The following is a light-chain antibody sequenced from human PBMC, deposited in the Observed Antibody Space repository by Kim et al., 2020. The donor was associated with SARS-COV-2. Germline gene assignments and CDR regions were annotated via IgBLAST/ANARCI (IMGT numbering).Light chain of an antibody. CDR3: CSYAGSVV. J-gene: IGLJ2*01. CDR2: DVT. Sequence: GSYNYVSWYQQHPGKAPKLIIYDVTKRPSGVPDRFSGSKSGNTASLTISGLHAEDEADYYCCSYAGSVVFGGGTQLTVL. V-gene: IGLV2-11*01. CDR1: GSYNY.